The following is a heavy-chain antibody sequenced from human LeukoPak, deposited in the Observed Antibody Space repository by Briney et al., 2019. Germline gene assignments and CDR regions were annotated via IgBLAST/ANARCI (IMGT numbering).Heavy chain of an antibody. V-gene: IGHV3-7*01. CDR3: ARNRGGQQFDC. CDR2: INTDGSTT. CDR1: GFTFSDYW. J-gene: IGHJ4*02. Sequence: RAGGSLRLSCAASGFTFSDYWIDWVRQAPGQGLEWVANINTDGSTTNYVESVRGRFTISRDNTRNSLSLQMNNLRDEDTAVYYCARNRGGQQFDCWGQGTLLTVSS. D-gene: IGHD3-10*01.